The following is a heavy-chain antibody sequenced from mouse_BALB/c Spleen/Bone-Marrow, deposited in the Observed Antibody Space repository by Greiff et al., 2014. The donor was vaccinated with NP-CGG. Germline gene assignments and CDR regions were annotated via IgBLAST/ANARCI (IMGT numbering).Heavy chain of an antibody. CDR1: GYTFTSYW. CDR3: APRLDY. J-gene: IGHJ2*01. CDR2: IDPSDSYT. V-gene: IGHV1-69*02. Sequence: VQLQQSGAELVKPGASVKLSCKASGYTFTSYWMHWVKQRPGQGLEWIGEIDPSDSYTNYNQKFKGKATLTVDKSSSTAYMQLSSLTSEDSAVYYCAPRLDYWGQGTTLTVPS.